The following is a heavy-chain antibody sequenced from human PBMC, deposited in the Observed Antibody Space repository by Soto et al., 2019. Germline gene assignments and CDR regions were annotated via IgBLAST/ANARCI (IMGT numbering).Heavy chain of an antibody. D-gene: IGHD6-13*01. V-gene: IGHV3-13*01. CDR3: AKSQEIGTHFFDS. CDR2: IGTAGDT. J-gene: IGHJ4*02. Sequence: VGSLRLSCEASGFTFSGFDMHWVRQPTGKGLEWVSSIGTAGDTYYAVSVKGRFTISRDNAKNSLSLQMNSLRAGDMAVYFCAKSQEIGTHFFDSWGQGTQGTVSS. CDR1: GFTFSGFD.